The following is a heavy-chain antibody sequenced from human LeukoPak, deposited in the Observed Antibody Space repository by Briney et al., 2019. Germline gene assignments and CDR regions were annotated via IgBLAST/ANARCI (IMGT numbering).Heavy chain of an antibody. CDR2: INPNSGGT. CDR1: GYTFTGYY. D-gene: IGHD3-22*01. Sequence: ASVKVSCKASGYTFTGYYMHWVRQAPGQGLEWMGWINPNSGGTNYAQKFQGRVTITRNTSISTAYMELSSLRSEDTAVYYCAVGTYYYDSSGFDYWGQGTLVTVSS. J-gene: IGHJ4*02. CDR3: AVGTYYYDSSGFDY. V-gene: IGHV1-2*02.